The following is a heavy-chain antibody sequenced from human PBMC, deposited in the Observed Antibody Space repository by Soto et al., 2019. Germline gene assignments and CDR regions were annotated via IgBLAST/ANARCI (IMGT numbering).Heavy chain of an antibody. CDR1: GFTFSNAW. J-gene: IGHJ5*02. Sequence: GGSLRLSCAASGFTFSNAWMSWVRQAPGKGLEWVGRIKSKTDGGTTDYAAPVKGRFTISRDDSKNTLYLKMNSLKTEDTAVYYCTTDERYCGGDCLTHWFDPWGQGTLVTVSS. CDR3: TTDERYCGGDCLTHWFDP. D-gene: IGHD2-21*01. V-gene: IGHV3-15*01. CDR2: IKSKTDGGTT.